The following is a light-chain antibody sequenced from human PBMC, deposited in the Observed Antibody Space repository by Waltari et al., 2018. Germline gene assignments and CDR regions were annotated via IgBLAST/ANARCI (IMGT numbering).Light chain of an antibody. V-gene: IGLV1-47*01. Sequence: QSLLTQRPSASGTPGQRATIPCSACSSTTASNSVYWYQQLPGTAPKLLIYINNARPSGVPDRFSGSKSGTSASLAISGLLSEDESDYYCAAWDDSLSGYWVFGGGTKLTVL. CDR1: SSTTASNS. CDR3: AAWDDSLSGYWV. CDR2: INN. J-gene: IGLJ3*02.